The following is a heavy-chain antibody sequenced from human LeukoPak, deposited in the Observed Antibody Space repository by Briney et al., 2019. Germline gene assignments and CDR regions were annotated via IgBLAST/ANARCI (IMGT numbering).Heavy chain of an antibody. CDR1: GFTFSSYS. D-gene: IGHD5-12*01. J-gene: IGHJ4*02. V-gene: IGHV3-21*01. Sequence: PGGSLRLSCAASGFTFSSYSMNWVRQAPGKGLEWVSSISSSSSYIYYADSVKGRFTIPRDNAKNSLYLQMNSLRAEDTAVYYCARAYSGYDFFDYWGQGTLVTVSS. CDR2: ISSSSSYI. CDR3: ARAYSGYDFFDY.